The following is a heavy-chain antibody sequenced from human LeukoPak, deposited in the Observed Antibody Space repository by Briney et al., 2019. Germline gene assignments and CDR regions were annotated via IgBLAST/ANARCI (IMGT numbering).Heavy chain of an antibody. J-gene: IGHJ5*02. CDR2: IKNKTNGGTT. CDR3: TTTIVGVTTWFDP. V-gene: IGHV3-15*01. CDR1: GFTLSNAY. Sequence: GGSLRLSCAASGFTLSNAYMSWVRQAPGKGLEWVGRIKNKTNGGTTDYAAPVKGRFTISRDDSKNTLYLQMNSLRTEDTAVYYCTTTIVGVTTWFDPWGQGTLVTVSS. D-gene: IGHD1-26*01.